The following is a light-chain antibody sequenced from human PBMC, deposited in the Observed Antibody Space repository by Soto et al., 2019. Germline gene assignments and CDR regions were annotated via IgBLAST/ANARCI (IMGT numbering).Light chain of an antibody. CDR3: SSYTSSSSYV. CDR1: SSDVGGYNS. V-gene: IGLV2-14*01. J-gene: IGLJ1*01. Sequence: QSALTQPASVSGSPGQSITISCTGTSSDVGGYNSVSWYQQYPGKAPKLMIHDVSNQPSGVSNRFSGSKSGNTASLTISGLQAEDEADYYCSSYTSSSSYVFGSGTKLTVL. CDR2: DVS.